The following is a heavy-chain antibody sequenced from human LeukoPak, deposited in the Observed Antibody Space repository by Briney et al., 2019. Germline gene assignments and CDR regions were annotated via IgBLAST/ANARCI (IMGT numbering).Heavy chain of an antibody. D-gene: IGHD3-16*01. Sequence: SETLSLTCTVSGNSFGDYYWSWIRQPPGKGLEWIGSIYHSGSTYYNPSLKSRVTISVDTSKNQFSLKLSSVTAADTAVYYCAREGGSRRRYYYYYMDVWGKGTTVTVSS. J-gene: IGHJ6*03. CDR3: AREGGSRRRYYYYYMDV. CDR2: IYHSGST. V-gene: IGHV4-38-2*02. CDR1: GNSFGDYY.